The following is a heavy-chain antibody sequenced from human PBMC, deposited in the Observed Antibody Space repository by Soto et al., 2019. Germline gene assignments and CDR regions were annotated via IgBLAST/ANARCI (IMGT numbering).Heavy chain of an antibody. CDR3: ARLGYYDSSENFDY. CDR1: GGSFSGYY. V-gene: IGHV4-34*01. D-gene: IGHD3-22*01. Sequence: ETLSLTCXVYGGSFSGYYWSWIRQPPGKGLEWIGEINHSGSTNYNPSLKSRVTISVDTSKNQFSLKLSSVTAADTAVYYCARLGYYDSSENFDYWGQGTLVTVSS. CDR2: INHSGST. J-gene: IGHJ4*02.